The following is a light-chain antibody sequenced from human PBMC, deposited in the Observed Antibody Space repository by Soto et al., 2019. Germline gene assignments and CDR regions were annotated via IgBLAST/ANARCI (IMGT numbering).Light chain of an antibody. CDR1: QSISSDY. J-gene: IGKJ4*01. CDR3: QQYGTSPPVT. Sequence: EIVLTQSPGTLSLSPGDTATLSCRASQSISSDYVAWYQQKPGQAPRLLIYGASSRAAGIPDRFSGSGSGKDFTLTVSRLEPEDFAVYYCQQYGTSPPVTFGGGTKVEIK. V-gene: IGKV3-20*01. CDR2: GAS.